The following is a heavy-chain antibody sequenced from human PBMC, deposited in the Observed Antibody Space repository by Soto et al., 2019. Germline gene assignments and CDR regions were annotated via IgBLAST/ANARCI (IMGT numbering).Heavy chain of an antibody. J-gene: IGHJ4*02. Sequence: QITLKESGPTLVKPTQPLTLTCTFSGFSLSSTRMAVGWIRQPPGKALEWLALIYWDDDKRYSTFLKSRLTISKDTSKNQVVLTMSHMDPVDTARYYCAHIVVASLGYYFDYWGQGTLVTVSS. V-gene: IGHV2-5*02. CDR1: GFSLSSTRMA. CDR2: IYWDDDK. D-gene: IGHD5-12*01. CDR3: AHIVVASLGYYFDY.